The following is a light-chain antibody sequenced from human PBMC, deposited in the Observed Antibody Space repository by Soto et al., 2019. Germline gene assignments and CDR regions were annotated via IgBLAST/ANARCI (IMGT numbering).Light chain of an antibody. CDR2: GAS. CDR1: QSVSSN. CDR3: LQYNNWPRA. J-gene: IGKJ1*01. Sequence: EIVMTQSPATLSVSPGERATLSCRASQSVSSNLAWYQQKPGQAPRLLIYGASTRATGIPARFSGSGSGTEFTLTFSSLQSEDFAVYYCLQYNNWPRAFGQGTKVEIK. V-gene: IGKV3-15*01.